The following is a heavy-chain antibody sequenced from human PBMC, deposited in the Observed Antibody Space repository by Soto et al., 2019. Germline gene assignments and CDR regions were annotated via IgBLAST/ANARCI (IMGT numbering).Heavy chain of an antibody. CDR3: AREYYGLFGS. J-gene: IGHJ4*02. CDR1: GFHFSRYW. Sequence: EVQLVESGGGLVQPGGSLRLSCSSSGFHFSRYWMSWVRQAPAKGLKWVANMNQDGSQTSYEDFVKGRFPISRDNAKNSLRLQMSSLRAEDTAVYYCAREYYGLFGSWGQGTRVTVSS. CDR2: MNQDGSQT. V-gene: IGHV3-7*01. D-gene: IGHD4-17*01.